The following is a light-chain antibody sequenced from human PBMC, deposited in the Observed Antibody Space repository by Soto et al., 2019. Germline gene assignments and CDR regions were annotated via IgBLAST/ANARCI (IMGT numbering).Light chain of an antibody. CDR2: DAS. CDR3: QQYNVWPLT. J-gene: IGKJ4*01. Sequence: ELVMTLSPASLSVSPGERATLSCRASQSVSSHLAWFQQRPGQAPRLLIYDASTRATGVPARFTGSGSGTEFTLTISSLQSEDFAVYYCQQYNVWPLTFGGGTEVEIK. CDR1: QSVSSH. V-gene: IGKV3-15*01.